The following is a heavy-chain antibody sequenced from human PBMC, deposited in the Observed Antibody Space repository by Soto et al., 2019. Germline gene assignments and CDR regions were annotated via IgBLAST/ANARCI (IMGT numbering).Heavy chain of an antibody. J-gene: IGHJ6*02. Sequence: SETLSLTCAVYGGSFSGYYWSWIRQPPGKGLEWIGEINHSGSTNYNPSLKRRVTISVDTSKNQFSLKLSSVTAADTAVYYCARGRGLALWRYYYYAMDVWGQGTTVTGSS. D-gene: IGHD5-18*01. CDR1: GGSFSGYY. CDR3: ARGRGLALWRYYYYAMDV. V-gene: IGHV4-34*01. CDR2: INHSGST.